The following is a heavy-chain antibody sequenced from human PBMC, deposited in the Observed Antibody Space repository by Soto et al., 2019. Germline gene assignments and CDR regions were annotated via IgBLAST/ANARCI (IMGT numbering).Heavy chain of an antibody. CDR2: IYTSGTA. V-gene: IGHV4-4*07. CDR3: ARDFDSSSWYRLDH. Sequence: PETLSLTCTVSGGSIRTYYWSWIRQPAGKGLEWIGRIYTSGTANYSPSLKGRVIMAVDTAKNQLSLKVTSVTAADTAVYYCARDFDSSSWYRLDHWDQGTLVTVSS. J-gene: IGHJ4*02. D-gene: IGHD6-13*01. CDR1: GGSIRTYY.